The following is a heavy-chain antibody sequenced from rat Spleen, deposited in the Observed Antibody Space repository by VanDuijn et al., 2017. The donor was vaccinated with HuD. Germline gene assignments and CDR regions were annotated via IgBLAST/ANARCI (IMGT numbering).Heavy chain of an antibody. CDR3: TRASTEGMWYFDY. Sequence: EVQLVESGGGLVQPGRSMKLSCAASGFTFSNYGMAWVRQAPKKGLEWVAYISYDGGSTYYRDSVKGRFTISRDNAKSTLYLQMNSLRSEDTATYYCTRASTEGMWYFDYWGQGVMVTVSS. V-gene: IGHV5-22*01. D-gene: IGHD1-11*01. CDR2: ISYDGGST. J-gene: IGHJ2*01. CDR1: GFTFSNYG.